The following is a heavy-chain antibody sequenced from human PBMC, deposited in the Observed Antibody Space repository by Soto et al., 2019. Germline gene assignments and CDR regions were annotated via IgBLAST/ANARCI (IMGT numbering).Heavy chain of an antibody. J-gene: IGHJ4*02. CDR1: GYSFTSYW. Sequence: PGESLKISCEGSGYSFTSYWITWVRQMPGKGLEWMGRIDPSDSYTNYSPSFQGHVTISADESISTAYLQWSSLKASDTAMYYCARVLSEHNDYWGQGTLVTVSS. CDR3: ARVLSEHNDY. V-gene: IGHV5-10-1*01. CDR2: IDPSDSYT. D-gene: IGHD1-20*01.